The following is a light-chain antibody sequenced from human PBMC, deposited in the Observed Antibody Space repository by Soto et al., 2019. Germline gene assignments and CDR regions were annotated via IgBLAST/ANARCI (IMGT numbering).Light chain of an antibody. Sequence: QSALTQPASVSGSPGQSITISCTGTSSDVGGYDYVSWYQQHPGKAPKLMIYDVDNRRSGVSNRFSGSKSGNTASLTISGLQADDEADYYCSSYTSSITVVFGGGTKLTVL. CDR1: SSDVGGYDY. CDR2: DVD. CDR3: SSYTSSITVV. J-gene: IGLJ2*01. V-gene: IGLV2-14*03.